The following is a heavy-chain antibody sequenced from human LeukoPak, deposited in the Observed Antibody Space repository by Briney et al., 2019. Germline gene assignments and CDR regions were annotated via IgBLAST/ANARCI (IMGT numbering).Heavy chain of an antibody. CDR3: AKNSGYSWQYFFDF. V-gene: IGHV3-23*01. D-gene: IGHD6-25*01. J-gene: IGHJ4*02. CDR2: ISSVGGGPT. Sequence: PGGSLRLSCAPSGFTFIYYAMTGVRRAPGKGGEGVSTISSVGGGPTYYADSLKGRFTISRDNCKTTLYLEMNSLRAEEAAVYFCAKNSGYSWQYFFDFWGQGTLVTVSS. CDR1: GFTFIYYA.